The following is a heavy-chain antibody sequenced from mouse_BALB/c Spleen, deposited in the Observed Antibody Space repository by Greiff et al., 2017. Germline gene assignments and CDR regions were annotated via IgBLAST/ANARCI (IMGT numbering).Heavy chain of an antibody. CDR3: VRHYYDYYYAMDY. Sequence: EVMLVESGGGLVQPKGSLKLSCAASGFTFNTYAMNWVRQAPGKGLEWVARIRSKSNNYATYYADSVKDRFTISRDDSQSMLYLQMNNLKTEDTAMYYCVRHYYDYYYAMDYWGQGTSVTVSS. D-gene: IGHD2-4*01. CDR1: GFTFNTYA. CDR2: IRSKSNNYAT. J-gene: IGHJ4*01. V-gene: IGHV10-1*02.